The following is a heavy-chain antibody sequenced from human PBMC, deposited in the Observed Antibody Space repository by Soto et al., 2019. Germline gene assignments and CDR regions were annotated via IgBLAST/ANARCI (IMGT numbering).Heavy chain of an antibody. D-gene: IGHD3-10*01. CDR3: ASDRGSYYYGSGSYCLDV. J-gene: IGHJ6*04. Sequence: SETLSLTCTVSGGSISSSSYYWGWIRQPPGKGLEWIGSIYYSGSTYYNPSLKSRVTISVDTSKNQFSLKLSSVTAADTAVYYCASDRGSYYYGSGSYCLDVWGKGTTVTVSS. V-gene: IGHV4-39*07. CDR2: IYYSGST. CDR1: GGSISSSSYY.